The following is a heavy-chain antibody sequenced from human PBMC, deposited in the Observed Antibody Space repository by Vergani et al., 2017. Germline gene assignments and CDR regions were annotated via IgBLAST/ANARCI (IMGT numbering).Heavy chain of an antibody. J-gene: IGHJ5*02. CDR1: GFTFSSYW. Sequence: EVQLVESGGGLVQPGGSLRLSWAASGFTFSSYWMSWVRQAPGKGLEWVANIKQDGSEKYYVDSVKGRFTISRDNAKNSLYLQMNSLRAEDTAVYYCARLHPANWNDVWGQGTLVTVSS. D-gene: IGHD6-25*01. V-gene: IGHV3-7*01. CDR2: IKQDGSEK. CDR3: ARLHPANWNDV.